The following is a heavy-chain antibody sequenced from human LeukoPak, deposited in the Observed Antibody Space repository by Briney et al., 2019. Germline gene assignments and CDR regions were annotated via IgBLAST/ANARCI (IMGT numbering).Heavy chain of an antibody. Sequence: SETLSLTCTVSGGSISSYYWSWIRQPAGKGLEWIGEIYHSGSTNYNPSLKSRVTISVDKSKNQFSLKLSSVTAADTAVYYCARVVGATSHAFDIWGQGTMVTVSS. CDR3: ARVVGATSHAFDI. J-gene: IGHJ3*02. D-gene: IGHD1-26*01. V-gene: IGHV4-59*12. CDR1: GGSISSYY. CDR2: IYHSGST.